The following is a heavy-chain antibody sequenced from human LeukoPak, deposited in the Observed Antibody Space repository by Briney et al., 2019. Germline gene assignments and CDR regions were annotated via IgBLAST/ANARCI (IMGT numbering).Heavy chain of an antibody. V-gene: IGHV4-34*01. Sequence: SETLSLTCAVYGGSFSGYYWSWIRQPPGKGLEWIGEINHSGSTNYNPSLKSRVTISVDTSKNQFSLKLSSVTAADTAVYYCARGSSRVGYPFPIGYWGQGTLVTVSS. CDR2: INHSGST. D-gene: IGHD3-22*01. CDR3: ARGSSRVGYPFPIGY. CDR1: GGSFSGYY. J-gene: IGHJ4*02.